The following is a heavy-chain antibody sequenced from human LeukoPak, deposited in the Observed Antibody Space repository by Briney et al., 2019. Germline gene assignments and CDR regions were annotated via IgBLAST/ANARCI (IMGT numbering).Heavy chain of an antibody. V-gene: IGHV3-33*06. CDR1: GFTFSSYG. J-gene: IGHJ4*02. CDR2: IWYDGSNK. D-gene: IGHD6-6*01. Sequence: PGGSLRLSCAASGFTFSSYGMHWVRQAPGKGLEWVAVIWYDGSNKYYADSVKGRFTISRDNSKNTLYLQMNSLRAEDTAVYYCAKESSSYSKYYFGYWGQGTLVTVSS. CDR3: AKESSSYSKYYFGY.